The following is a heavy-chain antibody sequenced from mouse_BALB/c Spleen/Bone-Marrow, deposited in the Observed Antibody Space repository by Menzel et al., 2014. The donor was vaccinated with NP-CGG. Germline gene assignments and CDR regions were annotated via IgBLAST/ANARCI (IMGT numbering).Heavy chain of an antibody. CDR1: GFTFSTYG. J-gene: IGHJ4*01. CDR2: ISSGGGYT. D-gene: IGHD4-1*01. Sequence: EVKVVESGGDLVKPGGSLKLPCAASGFTFSTYGMSWVRQTPDKRLEWVATISSGGGYTYYPDSVKGRFTISRDNANNTLYLQMSSLKSEDTAMYYCTRQRNWDHYAMDYWGQGTSVTVSS. CDR3: TRQRNWDHYAMDY. V-gene: IGHV5-6*01.